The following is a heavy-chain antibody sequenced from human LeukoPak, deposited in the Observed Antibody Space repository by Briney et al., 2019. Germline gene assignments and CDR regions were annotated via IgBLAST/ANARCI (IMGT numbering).Heavy chain of an antibody. V-gene: IGHV1-18*01. CDR1: GYTFTSYG. CDR2: ISAYNGNT. D-gene: IGHD6-19*01. J-gene: IGHJ6*03. Sequence: GASAKVSCKASGYTFTSYGFTWVRQAPGQGLEWMGWISAYNGNTNYAQKLQGRVTMTTDTSTSTAYMELRSLRSDDTAVYYCARSDSSGRYGGYYYYYMDVWGKGTTVTVSS. CDR3: ARSDSSGRYGGYYYYYMDV.